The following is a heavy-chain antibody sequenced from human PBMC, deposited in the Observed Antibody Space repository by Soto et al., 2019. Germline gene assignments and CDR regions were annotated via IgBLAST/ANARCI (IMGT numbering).Heavy chain of an antibody. D-gene: IGHD2-2*01. J-gene: IGHJ3*02. Sequence: ESGGGLVKPGGSLRLSCAASGFTFSDYYMSWIRQAPGKGLEWVSYISSSGSTIYYADSVKGRFTISRDNAKNSLYLQMNSLRAEDTAVYYCATRCSSTSCPQHAFDIWGQGTMVTVSS. CDR3: ATRCSSTSCPQHAFDI. CDR1: GFTFSDYY. V-gene: IGHV3-11*01. CDR2: ISSSGSTI.